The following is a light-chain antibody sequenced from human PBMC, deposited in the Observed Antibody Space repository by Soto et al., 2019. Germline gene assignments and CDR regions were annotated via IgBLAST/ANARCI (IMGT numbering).Light chain of an antibody. V-gene: IGLV1-40*01. CDR3: QSYDSSLSGSEVV. CDR2: ANN. Sequence: QSVLTQPPSVSGAPGQRITISSTGSSSNIGTGYDVHWYQQLPGTAPKLLIYANNNRPSGVPDRFSGSKSGTSASLAITGVQAEDEADYYCQSYDSSLSGSEVVFGGGTKLTVL. CDR1: SSNIGTGYD. J-gene: IGLJ2*01.